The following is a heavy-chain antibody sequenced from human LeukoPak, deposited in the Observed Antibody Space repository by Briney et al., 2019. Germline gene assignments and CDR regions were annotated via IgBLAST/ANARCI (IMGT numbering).Heavy chain of an antibody. D-gene: IGHD6-19*01. J-gene: IGHJ4*02. CDR3: AREGRSGWYYFDY. CDR2: ISAYNGNT. Sequence: GASVKVSFKASGYTFTSYGISWVRQAPGQGLEWMGWISAYNGNTNYAQKLQGRVTMTTDTSTSTAYMELRSLRAEDAAVYYCAREGRSGWYYFDYWGQGTLVTVTS. CDR1: GYTFTSYG. V-gene: IGHV1-18*01.